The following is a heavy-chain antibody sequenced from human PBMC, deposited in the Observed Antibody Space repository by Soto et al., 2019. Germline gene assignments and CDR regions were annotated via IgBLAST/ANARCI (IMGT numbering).Heavy chain of an antibody. Sequence: EVQLLESGGGLVQPGGSLRLSCAASGFTFNSHAMNWVRQAPGKGLEWVSLINGRGDATYYADSVKGRFTISRDNSKNTLYLRMNSLRAEDTAVYYCVKDYGDYEGFGDWGQGTPVSVSS. V-gene: IGHV3-23*01. D-gene: IGHD4-17*01. CDR3: VKDYGDYEGFGD. CDR2: INGRGDAT. CDR1: GFTFNSHA. J-gene: IGHJ4*02.